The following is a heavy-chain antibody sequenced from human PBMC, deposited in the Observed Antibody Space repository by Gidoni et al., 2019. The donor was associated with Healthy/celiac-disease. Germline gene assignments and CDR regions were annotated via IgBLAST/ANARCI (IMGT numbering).Heavy chain of an antibody. CDR2: IYHSGST. J-gene: IGHJ4*02. Sequence: QVQLQESGPGLVKPSETLSLTCTVSGYSISSGYYWGWIRQPPGKGLEWNGSIYHSGSTYYNPSLKSRVTISVDTSKNQFSLKLSPVTAADTAVYYCARIGLNADYLDLYYFDYWGQGTLVTVSS. CDR3: ARIGLNADYLDLYYFDY. D-gene: IGHD4-17*01. V-gene: IGHV4-38-2*02. CDR1: GYSISSGYY.